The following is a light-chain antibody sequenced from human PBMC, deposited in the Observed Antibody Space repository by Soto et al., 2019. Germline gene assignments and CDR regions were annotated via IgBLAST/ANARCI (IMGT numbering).Light chain of an antibody. CDR3: CSYAGSSTPNWV. J-gene: IGLJ3*02. CDR2: EGS. Sequence: QSVLTQPASVSGSPGQSITISCTGTSSDVGSYNLVSWYQQHPGKAPKLMIYEGSKRPSGVSNRFSGSKSGNTASPTISGLQAEDEADYYCCSYAGSSTPNWVFGGGTKLTVL. V-gene: IGLV2-23*01. CDR1: SSDVGSYNL.